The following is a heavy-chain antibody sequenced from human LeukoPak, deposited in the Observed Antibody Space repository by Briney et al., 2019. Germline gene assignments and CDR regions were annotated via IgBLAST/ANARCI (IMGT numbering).Heavy chain of an antibody. CDR3: TRESGAFSPFGF. V-gene: IGHV4-4*02. D-gene: IGHD1-26*01. Sequence: SGTLSLTCAVSGGSITTTNWWSWVRQPPGKGLEWIGEVHLNGATYYNPSLESRFSMSIDKSNNHLSLEVTSVTAADTAMYYCTRESGAFSPFGFWGQGTLVTVSS. CDR1: GGSITTTNW. J-gene: IGHJ4*02. CDR2: VHLNGAT.